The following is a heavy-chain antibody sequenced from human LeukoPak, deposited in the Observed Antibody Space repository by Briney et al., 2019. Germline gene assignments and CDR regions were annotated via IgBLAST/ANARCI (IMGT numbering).Heavy chain of an antibody. CDR3: ARMFSSSGWYPFDY. CDR1: GYTFTGYY. Sequence: ASVKVSCKASGYTFTGYYMHWVRQAPGQGLEWMGWINPNSGGTNYAQKFQGRVTMTRDTSISTAYMELSSLRSEDTAVYYCARMFSSSGWYPFDYWGQGTLVTVSS. J-gene: IGHJ4*02. V-gene: IGHV1-2*02. CDR2: INPNSGGT. D-gene: IGHD6-19*01.